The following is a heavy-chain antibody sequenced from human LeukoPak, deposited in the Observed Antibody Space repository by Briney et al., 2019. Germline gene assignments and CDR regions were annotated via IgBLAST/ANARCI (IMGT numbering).Heavy chain of an antibody. Sequence: GGSLRLSCAASGFTFSSYAMSWVRQAPGKGLEWVSAISGSGGSTYYADSVKGRFTISRDNSKNTLYLQMNSLRAEDTAVYYCAKDRSRIHKNPGSYSDYWGQGTLVTVSS. D-gene: IGHD1-26*01. V-gene: IGHV3-23*01. J-gene: IGHJ4*02. CDR1: GFTFSSYA. CDR2: ISGSGGST. CDR3: AKDRSRIHKNPGSYSDY.